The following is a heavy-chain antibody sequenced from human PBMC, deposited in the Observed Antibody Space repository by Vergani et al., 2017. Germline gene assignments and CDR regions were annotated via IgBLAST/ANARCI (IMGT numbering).Heavy chain of an antibody. CDR3: ARISGGSAPYLHY. J-gene: IGHJ1*01. D-gene: IGHD2-15*01. V-gene: IGHV3-7*01. Sequence: EVHLEESGGGLVQPGGSLRLSCAASGFTFGEYYMAWIRLAPGKGLDWVASIKRDGTETFYVDSVKGRFTISRDNAKTTLYLQMNSLRDEDRGVYYCARISGGSAPYLHYWGQGTLVTVAS. CDR2: IKRDGTET. CDR1: GFTFGEYY.